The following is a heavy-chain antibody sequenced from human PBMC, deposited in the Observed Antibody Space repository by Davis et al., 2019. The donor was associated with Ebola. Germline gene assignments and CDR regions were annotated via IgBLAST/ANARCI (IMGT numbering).Heavy chain of an antibody. CDR1: GFIFRNYA. CDR3: ARAVFHEVLDS. Sequence: PGGSLRLSCAASGFIFRNYAMHWVRQAPGKGLEWVAVVSHSERERFYADSVKGRFTISRDNSENTLYLQMDSLTADDTAVYFCARAVFHEVLDSWGQGTPATVSS. CDR2: VSHSERER. V-gene: IGHV3-30*04. D-gene: IGHD3-3*01. J-gene: IGHJ4*02.